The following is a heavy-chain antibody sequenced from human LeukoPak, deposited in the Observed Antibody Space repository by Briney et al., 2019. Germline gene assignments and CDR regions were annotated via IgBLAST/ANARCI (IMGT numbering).Heavy chain of an antibody. J-gene: IGHJ3*02. Sequence: SETLSLTCTVSGGSISSYYWSWIRQPAGEGLEWIGRIYTSGSTNYNPSLKSRVTMSVDTSKNQFSLKLSSVTAADTAVYYCARGYDFWSGYHDAFDIWGQGTMVTVSS. V-gene: IGHV4-4*07. CDR3: ARGYDFWSGYHDAFDI. CDR2: IYTSGST. D-gene: IGHD3-3*01. CDR1: GGSISSYY.